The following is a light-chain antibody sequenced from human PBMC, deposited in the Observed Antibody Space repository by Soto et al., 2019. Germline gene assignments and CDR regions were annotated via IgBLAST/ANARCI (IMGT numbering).Light chain of an antibody. J-gene: IGLJ2*01. V-gene: IGLV1-51*01. CDR3: ATWDGSLPGEV. CDR1: SSNIGNNY. Sequence: TQSXSVSAAPGQKVTISCSGSSSNIGNNYVSWYQQLPGTAPKLLIYDNNKRPSGIPDRFSGSKSGTSGTLDITGLQTGDEADYYCATWDGSLPGEVFGGGTKVTVL. CDR2: DNN.